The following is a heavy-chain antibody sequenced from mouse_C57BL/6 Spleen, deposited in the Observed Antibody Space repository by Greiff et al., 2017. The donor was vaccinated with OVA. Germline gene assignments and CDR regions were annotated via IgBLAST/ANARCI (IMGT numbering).Heavy chain of an antibody. J-gene: IGHJ3*01. CDR3: ARGRGNYGFAY. Sequence: VQLKHSGPELVKPGASVKISCKASGYAFSSSWMNWVKQRPGKGLEWIGRIYPGDGDTNYNGKFKGKATLTADKSSSTAYMQLSSLTSEDSAVYFCARGRGNYGFAYWDQGTLVTVSA. CDR1: GYAFSSSW. CDR2: IYPGDGDT. V-gene: IGHV1-82*01. D-gene: IGHD2-1*01.